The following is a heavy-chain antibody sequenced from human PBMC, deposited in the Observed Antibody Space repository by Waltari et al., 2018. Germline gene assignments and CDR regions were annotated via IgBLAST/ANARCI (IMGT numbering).Heavy chain of an antibody. V-gene: IGHV3-30*03. Sequence: QVQLVESGGTVVRPGKSLRLSCVGSGFIFGSNGMHWVRQAPGKGLEWVAGVSYDGSETYYGDSVKGRFTISRDNSNNTLHLQMTSLRDEDTAIFYGARGPGDGTKRGAFDIWGQGTMVTVSS. CDR3: ARGPGDGTKRGAFDI. CDR1: GFIFGSNG. J-gene: IGHJ3*02. CDR2: VSYDGSET. D-gene: IGHD1-1*01.